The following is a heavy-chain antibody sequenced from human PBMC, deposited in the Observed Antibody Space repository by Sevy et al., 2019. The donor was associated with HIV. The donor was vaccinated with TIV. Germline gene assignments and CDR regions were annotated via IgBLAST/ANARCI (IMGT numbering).Heavy chain of an antibody. V-gene: IGHV5-51*01. CDR1: GYSFSSYW. J-gene: IGHJ4*02. CDR3: ARPAGFYDSSGYSFIDS. D-gene: IGHD3-22*01. Sequence: GESLKISCKGSGYSFSSYWIGWVRQMPGKGLEWMGMIFPEDSDTTYSPSFQGQVTISADKSITTAYLQWSSLKASDTAMYYCARPAGFYDSSGYSFIDSWGQGTLVTVSS. CDR2: IFPEDSDT.